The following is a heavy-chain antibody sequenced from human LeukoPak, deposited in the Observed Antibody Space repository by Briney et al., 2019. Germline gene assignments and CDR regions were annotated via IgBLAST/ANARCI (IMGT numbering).Heavy chain of an antibody. J-gene: IGHJ4*02. D-gene: IGHD1-1*01. CDR1: GFTFSSYW. CDR3: ARGKATSGMSAGY. Sequence: GGSLRLSCAASGFTFSSYWMSWVRQASGKGLEWVVNINQDGGGKYYVDSVKGRFTISRGNAKNSLYLQMNSLRAEDTAVYYCARGKATSGMSAGYWGQGTLVIVSS. V-gene: IGHV3-7*01. CDR2: INQDGGGK.